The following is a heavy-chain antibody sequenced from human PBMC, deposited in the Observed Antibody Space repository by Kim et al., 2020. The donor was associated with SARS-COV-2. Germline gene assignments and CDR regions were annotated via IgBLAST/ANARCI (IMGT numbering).Heavy chain of an antibody. J-gene: IGHJ4*02. CDR1: GFTFSSYA. D-gene: IGHD3-3*01. Sequence: GGSLRLSCAASGFTFSSYAMSWVRQAPGKGLEWVSAISGSGGSTYYADSVKGRFTISRDNSKNTLYLQMNSLRAEDTAVYYCASDPIDIWSGYYGVQGTLVTVSS. CDR3: ASDPIDIWSGYY. V-gene: IGHV3-23*01. CDR2: ISGSGGST.